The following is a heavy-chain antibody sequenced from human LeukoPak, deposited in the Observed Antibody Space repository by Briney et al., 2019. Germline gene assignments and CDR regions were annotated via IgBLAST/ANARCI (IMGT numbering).Heavy chain of an antibody. J-gene: IGHJ6*03. CDR3: AKTPYDNYYYYFDV. CDR1: GFTFSSYG. Sequence: GGSLRLSCVASGFTFSSYGMSWVRQAPGKGLEWVSAISGSGGSTFYADSVKGRFTISRDNSKNTLYLQMNSLSADDTALYYCAKTPYDNYYYYFDVWGKGSTVTISS. V-gene: IGHV3-23*01. D-gene: IGHD1-1*01. CDR2: ISGSGGST.